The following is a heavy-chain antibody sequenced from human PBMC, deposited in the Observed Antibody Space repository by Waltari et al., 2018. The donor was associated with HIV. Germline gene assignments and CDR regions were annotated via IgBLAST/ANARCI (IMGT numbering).Heavy chain of an antibody. CDR3: VKEHQYSHTWYSYYGMDV. D-gene: IGHD6-13*01. J-gene: IGHJ6*02. V-gene: IGHV3-23*01. CDR1: GFTFSNYG. Sequence: EVQVLESGGALVQPGGSLRLSCAALGFTFSNYGMTWVRQAPGKGLEWVSTISGSGGSTYYADSVKGRFTVSRDNSKNTLYLQMNSLRAEDTAVYFCVKEHQYSHTWYSYYGMDVWGQGTTVTVSS. CDR2: ISGSGGST.